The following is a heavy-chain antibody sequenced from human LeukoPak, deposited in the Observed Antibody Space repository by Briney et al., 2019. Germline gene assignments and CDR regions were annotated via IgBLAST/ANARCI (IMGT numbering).Heavy chain of an antibody. V-gene: IGHV5-51*01. D-gene: IGHD5-12*01. Sequence: GESLKISCKGSGYSFTSYWIGWVRQMPGKGLEWMGIIYPGDSDTKYSPSFQGQVTISADKSISTAYLQWSSLKASDTAVYYCARSGYSGYDSFDYWGQGTLVTVSS. CDR2: IYPGDSDT. CDR1: GYSFTSYW. J-gene: IGHJ4*02. CDR3: ARSGYSGYDSFDY.